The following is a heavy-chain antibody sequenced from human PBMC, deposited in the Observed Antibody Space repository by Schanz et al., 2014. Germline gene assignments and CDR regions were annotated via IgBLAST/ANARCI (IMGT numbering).Heavy chain of an antibody. CDR1: GFSLSSYW. CDR3: ARKTDSSGTGDY. D-gene: IGHD6-19*01. J-gene: IGHJ4*02. CDR2: IYSGGDT. V-gene: IGHV3-66*01. Sequence: EVQLVESGGGLVQPGGSLRLSCAASGFSLSSYWMHWVRQGPGKGPVWVSLIYSGGDTNYAGSVKGRFTISRDGSKNTLYLQMNSLRAEDTAVYYCARKTDSSGTGDYWGQGTLVTVSS.